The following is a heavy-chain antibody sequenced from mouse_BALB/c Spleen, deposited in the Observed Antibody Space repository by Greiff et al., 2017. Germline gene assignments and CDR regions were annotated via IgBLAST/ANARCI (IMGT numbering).Heavy chain of an antibody. V-gene: IGHV5-4*02. J-gene: IGHJ4*01. Sequence: VHVKQSGGGLVKPGGSLKLSCAASGFTFSDYYMYWVRQTPEKRLEWVATISDGGSYTYYPDSVKGRFTISRDNAKNNLYLQMSSLKSEDTAMYYCAREGYEAMDYWGQGTSVTVSS. CDR2: ISDGGSYT. D-gene: IGHD2-3*01. CDR3: AREGYEAMDY. CDR1: GFTFSDYY.